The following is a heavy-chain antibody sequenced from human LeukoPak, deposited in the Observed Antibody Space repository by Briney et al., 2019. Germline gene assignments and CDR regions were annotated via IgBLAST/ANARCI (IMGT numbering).Heavy chain of an antibody. CDR2: IYYSGST. D-gene: IGHD4-23*01. CDR1: GGSISSSSYY. J-gene: IGHJ4*02. CDR3: ARHLYGGPDY. V-gene: IGHV4-39*07. Sequence: SETLSFTCTVSGGSISSSSYYWGWIRQPPGKGLEWIGSIYYSGSTYYNPSLKSRVTISVDTSKNQFSLKLSSVTAADTAVYYCARHLYGGPDYWGQGTLVTVSS.